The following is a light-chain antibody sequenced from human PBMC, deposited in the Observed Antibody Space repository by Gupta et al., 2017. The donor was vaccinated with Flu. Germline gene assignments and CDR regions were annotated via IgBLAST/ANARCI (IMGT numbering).Light chain of an antibody. Sequence: SVTISCSGTSSDVGNYDYVSWYQLHPGKAPKRMIYDVTKRPSGVPDRFSGSKSGNTASLTVSGLQADDEAEYYCCSYAGTYTFVFGTGTKVTVL. CDR3: CSYAGTYTFV. CDR2: DVT. V-gene: IGLV2-11*01. CDR1: SSDVGNYDY. J-gene: IGLJ1*01.